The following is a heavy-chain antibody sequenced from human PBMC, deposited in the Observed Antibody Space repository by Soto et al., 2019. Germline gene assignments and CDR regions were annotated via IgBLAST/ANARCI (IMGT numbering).Heavy chain of an antibody. CDR1: GFTFSNHW. Sequence: EVQLVESGGGLVKPGGSLRLSCAASGFTFSNHWMTWVRQAPGKGLEWVANINQDGSVKTYLDSMKGRLTISRDNAQDSLYLQMDSLRAEDTAVYYCGRDPGFGALDSWGQGTLVTVSA. J-gene: IGHJ4*02. D-gene: IGHD3-10*01. CDR3: GRDPGFGALDS. CDR2: INQDGSVK. V-gene: IGHV3-7*01.